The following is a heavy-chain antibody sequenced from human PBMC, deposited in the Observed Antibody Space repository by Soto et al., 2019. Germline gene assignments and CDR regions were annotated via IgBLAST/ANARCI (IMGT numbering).Heavy chain of an antibody. V-gene: IGHV1-69*01. CDR2: IIPIVETP. CDR3: ARLSRPNYYDTSGFFKDNWFDP. CDR1: GGTFNSYD. Sequence: QVQLVQSGAEVKKPGSSMKVSCKASGGTFNSYDINWVRQAPGQGLEWMGGIIPIVETPKYAQKFQGRVTITAAESTNTVYIELSSLRSEDTAMYYCARLSRPNYYDTSGFFKDNWFDPWGQGTLVTVSS. J-gene: IGHJ5*02. D-gene: IGHD3-22*01.